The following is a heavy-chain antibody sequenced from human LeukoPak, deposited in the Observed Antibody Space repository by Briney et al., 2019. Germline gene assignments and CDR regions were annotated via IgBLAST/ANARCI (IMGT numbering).Heavy chain of an antibody. D-gene: IGHD6-25*01. CDR2: IWYDGNNK. CDR3: ARRSGDAFDI. CDR1: GFTFSSFG. Sequence: GGSLRLSCAASGFTFSSFGIHWVRQAPGKGLDWVAVIWYDGNNKYYADSVKGRFTISRDNSKNTLYLQMNSLRAEDTAVYYCARRSGDAFDIWGQGTMVTVSS. J-gene: IGHJ3*02. V-gene: IGHV3-33*01.